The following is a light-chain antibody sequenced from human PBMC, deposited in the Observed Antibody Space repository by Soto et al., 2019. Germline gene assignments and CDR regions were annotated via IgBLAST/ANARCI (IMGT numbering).Light chain of an antibody. Sequence: QSVLTQPPSVSLSRGQSITVPCTGSSGDVCGEKYVSWYQHPPGTAPKLVIYEVSNRNSGVSGRFSGSKSGNTASLTISGLQAEDEADYYCFSYRISRYVFGTGTKVTVL. CDR3: FSYRISRYV. J-gene: IGLJ1*01. CDR1: SGDVCGEKY. CDR2: EVS. V-gene: IGLV2-14*01.